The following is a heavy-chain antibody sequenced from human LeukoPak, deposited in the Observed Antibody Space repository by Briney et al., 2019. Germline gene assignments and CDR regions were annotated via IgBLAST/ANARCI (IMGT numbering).Heavy chain of an antibody. CDR3: ARMTTVTLNWFDP. J-gene: IGHJ5*02. Sequence: SETLSLTCTVSGGSISSSSYYWGWIRQPPGKGLEWIGSIYYSGSTYYNPSLKSRVTISVDTSKNQFSLKLSSVTAADTAVYYCARMTTVTLNWFDPWGQGTLVTVSS. CDR2: IYYSGST. V-gene: IGHV4-39*07. CDR1: GGSISSSSYY. D-gene: IGHD4-17*01.